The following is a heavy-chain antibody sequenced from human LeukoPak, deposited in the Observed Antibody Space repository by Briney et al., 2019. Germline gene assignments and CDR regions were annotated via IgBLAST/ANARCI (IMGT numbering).Heavy chain of an antibody. D-gene: IGHD3-10*01. CDR1: GYTFTGYY. CDR2: ISAYNGNT. CDR3: ARADGNYGDFDY. Sequence: ASVKVSCKASGYTFTGYYMHWVRQAPGQGLEWMGWISAYNGNTNYAQKLQGRVTMTTDTSTSTAYMELRSLRSDDTAVYYCARADGNYGDFDYWGQGTLVTVSS. J-gene: IGHJ4*02. V-gene: IGHV1-18*04.